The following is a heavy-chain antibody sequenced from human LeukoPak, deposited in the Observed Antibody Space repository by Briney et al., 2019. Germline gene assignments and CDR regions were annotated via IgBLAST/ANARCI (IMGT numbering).Heavy chain of an antibody. D-gene: IGHD3-10*01. V-gene: IGHV7-4-1*02. CDR2: ITTNTGNP. CDR3: ARDQRVVGRFGGNWFDP. CDR1: GYTFLSYG. Sequence: ASVKVSCKASGYTFLSYGMNWVRQAPGQGLEWMGWITTNTGNPTYAQGFTGRFVFSLDTSVSTAYLYISDLKAEDTAVYYCARDQRVVGRFGGNWFDPWGQGTLVTVSS. J-gene: IGHJ5*02.